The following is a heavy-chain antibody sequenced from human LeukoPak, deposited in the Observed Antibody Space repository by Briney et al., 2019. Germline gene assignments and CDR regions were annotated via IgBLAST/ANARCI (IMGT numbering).Heavy chain of an antibody. CDR1: GYSISSGYY. J-gene: IGHJ4*02. CDR3: ARESASGSLGASFDY. CDR2: IYHSGST. D-gene: IGHD3-10*01. V-gene: IGHV4-38-2*02. Sequence: SETLSLTCTVSGYSISSGYYWGWIRQPPGKGLEWIGGIYHSGSTYYNPSLKSRVTISVDTSKNQFSLKLSSVTAADTAVYYCARESASGSLGASFDYWGQGTLVTVSS.